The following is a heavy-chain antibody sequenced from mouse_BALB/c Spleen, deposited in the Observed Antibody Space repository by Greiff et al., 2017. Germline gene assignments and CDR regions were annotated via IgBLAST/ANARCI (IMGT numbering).Heavy chain of an antibody. CDR3: ARKGDPNYWYFDV. Sequence: SGYSFTGYFMNWVMQSHGKSLEWIGRINPYNGDTFYNQKFKGKATLTVDKSSSTAHMELRSLASEDSAVYYCARKGDPNYWYFDVWGAGTTVTVSS. V-gene: IGHV1-20*02. J-gene: IGHJ1*01. CDR2: INPYNGDT. CDR1: GYSFTGYF.